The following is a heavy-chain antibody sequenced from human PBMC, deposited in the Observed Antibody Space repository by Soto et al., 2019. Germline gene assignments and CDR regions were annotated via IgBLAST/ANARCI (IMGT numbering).Heavy chain of an antibody. D-gene: IGHD6-13*01. J-gene: IGHJ4*02. CDR1: GFTFSNYG. V-gene: IGHV3-23*01. Sequence: GSLRLSCAASGFTFSNYGMNWIRLAPGEGLEWVSTVSPAGSTFYADSVRGRFTISRDNSKSTVDLQMNGLRVDDTAIYYCVRSWAYWGRGTVVTVSS. CDR3: VRSWAY. CDR2: VSPAGST.